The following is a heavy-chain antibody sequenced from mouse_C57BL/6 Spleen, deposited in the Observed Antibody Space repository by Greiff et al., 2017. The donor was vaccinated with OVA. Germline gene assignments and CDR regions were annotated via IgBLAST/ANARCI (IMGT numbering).Heavy chain of an antibody. V-gene: IGHV10-1*01. D-gene: IGHD2-2*01. CDR1: GFSFNTYA. CDR2: IRSKSNNYAT. Sequence: EVQGVESGGGLVQPKGSLKLSCAASGFSFNTYAMNWVRQAPGKGLEWVARIRSKSNNYATYYADSVKDRFTISRDDSESMLYLQMNNLKTEDTAMYYCVRQGYGYDEGLAYWGQGTLVTVSA. J-gene: IGHJ3*01. CDR3: VRQGYGYDEGLAY.